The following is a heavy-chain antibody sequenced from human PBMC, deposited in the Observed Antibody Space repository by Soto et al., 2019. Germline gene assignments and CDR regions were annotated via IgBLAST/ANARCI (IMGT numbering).Heavy chain of an antibody. CDR1: GGTFSSYT. D-gene: IGHD1-26*01. Sequence: QVQLVQSGAEVKKPGSSVKVSCKASGGTFSSYTISWVRQAPGQGLEWMGRIIPILGIANYAQKFQGRVTITADKSTSTAYMELSSLRSEDTAVCYCARGWELLVFDYWGQGTLVTVSS. J-gene: IGHJ4*02. V-gene: IGHV1-69*02. CDR2: IIPILGIA. CDR3: ARGWELLVFDY.